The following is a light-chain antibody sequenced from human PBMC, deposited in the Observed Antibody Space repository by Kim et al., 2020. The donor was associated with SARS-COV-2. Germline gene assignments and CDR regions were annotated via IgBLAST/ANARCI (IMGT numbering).Light chain of an antibody. CDR3: SAWDSSLSAHV. Sequence: KTATPHCTGNSNTVGNQGAAWLQQQQGHPPKSLSYRNNNLPSGISERLSAARSGNTASLTITGLQPEDEADYYFSAWDSSLSAHVFGGGTQLTVL. CDR2: RNN. V-gene: IGLV10-54*01. CDR1: SNTVGNQG. J-gene: IGLJ3*02.